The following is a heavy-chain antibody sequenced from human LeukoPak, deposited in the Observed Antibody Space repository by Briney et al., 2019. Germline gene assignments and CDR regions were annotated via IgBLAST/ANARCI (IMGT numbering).Heavy chain of an antibody. D-gene: IGHD5-24*01. CDR2: ISGNGDST. J-gene: IGHJ5*02. CDR3: ARQMPTINH. Sequence: GGSLRLYCAASGFTFSSYAMSWVRQAPGKGLEWVSAISGNGDSTYYADSVKGRFTISRDNSKNTLYLQMNSLRAEDTALYYCARQMPTINHWGQGTLVTVSS. CDR1: GFTFSSYA. V-gene: IGHV3-23*01.